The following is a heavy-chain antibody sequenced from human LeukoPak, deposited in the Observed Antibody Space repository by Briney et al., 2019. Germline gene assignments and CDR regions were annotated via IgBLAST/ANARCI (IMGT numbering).Heavy chain of an antibody. CDR2: ISKNGDST. Sequence: GGSLRLSCSATGFTFSLYVMHWVRQAPGKGLEYVSGISKNGDSTYYADSVKGRFTISRDNSKNTLYFQMSSLRTEDTAVYYCLARPDAYDIWGQGTMVTVSS. V-gene: IGHV3-64D*06. J-gene: IGHJ3*02. CDR3: LARPDAYDI. CDR1: GFTFSLYV.